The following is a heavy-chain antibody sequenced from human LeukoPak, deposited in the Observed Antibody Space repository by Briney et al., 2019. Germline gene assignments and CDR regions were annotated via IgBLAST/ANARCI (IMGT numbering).Heavy chain of an antibody. Sequence: GGSLRLSCAASGITFNDSYMSWVRQAPGKGLEWVANIKQDGSEKYYVDSVKGRFTISRDNAKNSLYLQMNSLRAEDTAVYYCARAPRGFWSGYSPYYFDYWGQGTLVTVSS. J-gene: IGHJ4*02. D-gene: IGHD3-3*01. V-gene: IGHV3-7*01. CDR3: ARAPRGFWSGYSPYYFDY. CDR2: IKQDGSEK. CDR1: GITFNDSY.